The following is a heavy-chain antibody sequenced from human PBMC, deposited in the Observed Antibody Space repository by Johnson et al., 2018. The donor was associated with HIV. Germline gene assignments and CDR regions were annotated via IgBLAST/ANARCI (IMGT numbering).Heavy chain of an antibody. CDR3: ASYVDDPGHVSMIPGGAFDV. J-gene: IGHJ3*01. D-gene: IGHD3-22*01. CDR2: ISYDGST. V-gene: IGHV3-30-3*01. Sequence: QGQLVESGGGVVQPGRSLRLSCAASGFTFGSYAMHWVRQAPGRGLEWVAVISYDGSTHYADSVKGRFTISRDNSKNSLYLPMNSLRAEDTAMYYCASYVDDPGHVSMIPGGAFDVWGQGTMVTVSS. CDR1: GFTFGSYA.